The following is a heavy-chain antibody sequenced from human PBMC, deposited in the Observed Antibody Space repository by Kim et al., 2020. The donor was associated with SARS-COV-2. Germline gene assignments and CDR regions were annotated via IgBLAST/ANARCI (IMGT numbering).Heavy chain of an antibody. Sequence: SVKVSCKASGGTFSSYAISWVRQAPGQGLEWMGGIIPIFGTANYAQKFQGRVTITADESTSTAYMELSSLRSEDTAVYYCAREMQGGTPWTNWFDPWGQGTLVTVSS. CDR1: GGTFSSYA. J-gene: IGHJ5*02. CDR3: AREMQGGTPWTNWFDP. CDR2: IIPIFGTA. D-gene: IGHD2-15*01. V-gene: IGHV1-69*13.